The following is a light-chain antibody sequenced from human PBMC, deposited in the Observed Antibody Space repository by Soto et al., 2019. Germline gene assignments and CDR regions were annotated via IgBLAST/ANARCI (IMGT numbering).Light chain of an antibody. Sequence: EIVLTQSPGTLSLSPGERATFSCRASQSLSSNYLTWYQHKPGQAPRLLIYGTSSRATGIPDRFSGSGSGTEFTLTISRLGPEDFAVYFCQHFVSSPPRYTFGQGTKLEIK. CDR2: GTS. J-gene: IGKJ2*01. CDR1: QSLSSNY. V-gene: IGKV3-20*01. CDR3: QHFVSSPPRYT.